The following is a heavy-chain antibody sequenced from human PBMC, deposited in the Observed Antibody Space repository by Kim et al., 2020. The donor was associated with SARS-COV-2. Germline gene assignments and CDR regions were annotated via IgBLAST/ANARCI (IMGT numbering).Heavy chain of an antibody. CDR3: ARDQWELLARPFYGMDV. V-gene: IGHV3-33*05. CDR2: ISHDGFNK. CDR1: GFTFSRYG. Sequence: GGSLRLSCAASGFTFSRYGLNWVRQAPGKGLEWVAVISHDGFNKYYGDSVKGRFTISRDNSKDTLYLQMNSLRAEDTAVYYCARDQWELLARPFYGMDVWGQGTTVTVSS. D-gene: IGHD1-26*01. J-gene: IGHJ6*02.